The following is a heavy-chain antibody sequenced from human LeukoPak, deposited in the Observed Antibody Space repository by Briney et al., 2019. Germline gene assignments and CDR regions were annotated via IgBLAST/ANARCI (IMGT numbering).Heavy chain of an antibody. CDR3: AKDSPGSGSYWDFDY. J-gene: IGHJ4*02. D-gene: IGHD1-26*01. CDR1: GSTFSSYA. CDR2: IVGSGGST. V-gene: IGHV3-23*01. Sequence: GGSLRLSCAASGSTFSSYAMRWVRQAPGKGLEWVSAIVGSGGSTYYADSVKGRFTISRDNSKNTLYLQMNSLRAEDTAVYYCAKDSPGSGSYWDFDYWGQGTLVTVSS.